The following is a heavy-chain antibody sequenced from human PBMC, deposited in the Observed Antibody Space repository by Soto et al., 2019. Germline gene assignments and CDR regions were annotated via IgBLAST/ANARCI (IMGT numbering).Heavy chain of an antibody. V-gene: IGHV1-3*01. D-gene: IGHD4-17*01. CDR2: INASNGNT. Sequence: QVQLVQSGAEVKKPGASVKVSCKASGYTFRAYPIYWVRQAPGQRLGCMGWINASNGNTRYSEKFEGRVTFTRDTSATTAYMEFSSLRSEDTAVYFCARDTDLTLVTTLDYWGQGTPVTVSS. CDR1: GYTFRAYP. J-gene: IGHJ4*02. CDR3: ARDTDLTLVTTLDY.